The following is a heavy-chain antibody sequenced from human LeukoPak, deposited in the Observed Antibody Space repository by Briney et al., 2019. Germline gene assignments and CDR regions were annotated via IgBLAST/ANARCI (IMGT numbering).Heavy chain of an antibody. V-gene: IGHV3-48*04. CDR2: ISSSSSTI. CDR3: ARLIPSSSWYEDYYYGMDV. J-gene: IGHJ6*02. Sequence: GGSLRLSCAASGFTFSSYSMNWVRQAPGKGLEWVSYISSSSSTIYYADSVKGRFTISRDNAKNSLYLQMNSLRAEDTAVYYCARLIPSSSWYEDYYYGMDVWGQGTTVTVSS. CDR1: GFTFSSYS. D-gene: IGHD6-13*01.